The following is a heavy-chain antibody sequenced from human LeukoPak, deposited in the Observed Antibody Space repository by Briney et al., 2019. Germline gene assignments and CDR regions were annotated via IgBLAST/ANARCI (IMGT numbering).Heavy chain of an antibody. CDR3: ARASGYCSSTSCYTGYFQH. V-gene: IGHV4-39*07. D-gene: IGHD2-2*02. CDR1: GGSISSSSYY. Sequence: PSETLSLTCTVSGGSISSSSYYWGWIRQPPGKGLEWIGSIYYSGSTYYNPSLKSRVTISVDTSKNQFSLKLSSVTAADTAVYYCARASGYCSSTSCYTGYFQHWGQGTLVTVSS. CDR2: IYYSGST. J-gene: IGHJ1*01.